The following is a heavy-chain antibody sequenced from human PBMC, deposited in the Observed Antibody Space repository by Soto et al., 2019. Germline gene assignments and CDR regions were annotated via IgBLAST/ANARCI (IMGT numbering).Heavy chain of an antibody. D-gene: IGHD3-3*01. CDR2: ISSDGST. V-gene: IGHV3-66*01. J-gene: IGHJ4*02. CDR1: GFTVSRIF. CDR3: ARDVFGGSYDFLH. Sequence: EVQLVESGGGLVQPGGSLRLSCAASGFTVSRIFMTWVPQAPGKGLQWVAVISSDGSTYYADSVKGRFTISRDNSKNTLYLEMSSLRAEDTAVYYCARDVFGGSYDFLHGGQGTLVTVSS.